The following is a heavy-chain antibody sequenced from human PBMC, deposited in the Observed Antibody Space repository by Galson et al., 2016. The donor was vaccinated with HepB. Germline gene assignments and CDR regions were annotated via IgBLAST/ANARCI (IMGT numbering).Heavy chain of an antibody. CDR1: GFAFNIYR. CDR3: ARKSPFGPFDY. D-gene: IGHD2/OR15-2a*01. J-gene: IGHJ4*01. V-gene: IGHV3-48*02. Sequence: SLRLSCAASGFAFNIYRRPWVRQAPWTGLEWISYISRTRTSTYYADSVKGRFTISRDNAKNSLYLQMDSLRDDDTAVYYCARKSPFGPFDYWGHGTLVSVSS. CDR2: ISRTRTST.